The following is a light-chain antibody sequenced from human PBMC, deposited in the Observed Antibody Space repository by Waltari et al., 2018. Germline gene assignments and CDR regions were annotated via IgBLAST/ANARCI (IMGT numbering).Light chain of an antibody. Sequence: EIVLTQSPATLSLSPGERATLSCRASQSVSTYVAWYQHKPGLAPRLLIYDASNRATGIPARFSGSGSGTDFTLTISSLEPEDFAVYFRQQRTNWQLTFGGGTRVEI. V-gene: IGKV3-11*01. CDR1: QSVSTY. CDR3: QQRTNWQLT. J-gene: IGKJ4*01. CDR2: DAS.